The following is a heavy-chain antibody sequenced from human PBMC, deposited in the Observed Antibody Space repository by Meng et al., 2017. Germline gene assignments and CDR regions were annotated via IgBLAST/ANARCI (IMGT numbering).Heavy chain of an antibody. CDR1: GDSVSSNSAA. J-gene: IGHJ4*02. CDR3: ARGSYSFDS. D-gene: IGHD1-26*01. Sequence: QIQLQQSGPGLGKPSQTLQLICAISGDSVSSNSAAWNWIRQSPSRGLEWLGRAYYRSKWYHDYAESVKSRISIDPDTSKNQFSLQLRSVTPEDSAVYYCARGSYSFDSWGQRTLVTVSS. V-gene: IGHV6-1*01. CDR2: AYYRSKWYH.